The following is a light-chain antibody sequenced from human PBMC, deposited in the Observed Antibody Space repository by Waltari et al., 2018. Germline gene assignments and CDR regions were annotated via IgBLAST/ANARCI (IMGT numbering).Light chain of an antibody. CDR3: QHYLRLPVT. V-gene: IGKV3-20*01. CDR2: GAS. CDR1: QSVSRA. Sequence: EIVLTQSPGTLSLSIGERATVSGRASQSVSRALAWYQQKPGQAPRLLIYGASTRATGIPDRFSGSGSRTDFSLTISRLEPDDFAVYYCQHYLRLPVTFGQGTTVEI. J-gene: IGKJ1*01.